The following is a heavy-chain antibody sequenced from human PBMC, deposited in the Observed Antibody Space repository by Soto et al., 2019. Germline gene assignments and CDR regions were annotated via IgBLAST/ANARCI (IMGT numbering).Heavy chain of an antibody. CDR1: GGTFSSYA. Sequence: QVQLVQSGAEVKKPGSSVKVSCKASGGTFSSYAISWVRQAPGQGLEWMGGIIPIFGTANYAQKFQGRVTITADESTSTAYMELSSLRSEDTAVYYCARGHRATVPSYYYYYGMDVWGQGTTVTVSS. CDR2: IIPIFGTA. V-gene: IGHV1-69*01. D-gene: IGHD5-18*01. J-gene: IGHJ6*02. CDR3: ARGHRATVPSYYYYYGMDV.